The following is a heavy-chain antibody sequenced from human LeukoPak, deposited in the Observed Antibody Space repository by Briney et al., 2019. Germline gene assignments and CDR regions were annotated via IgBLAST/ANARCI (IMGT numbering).Heavy chain of an antibody. D-gene: IGHD1-26*01. CDR2: ITGSVGTT. CDR3: AKGGSGSYLSYYYYYMDV. J-gene: IGHJ6*03. CDR1: GFTFNIYA. V-gene: IGHV3-23*01. Sequence: GGSLRLSCAASGFTFNIYAMSWVRQAPGKGLEWVSTITGSVGTTYYADSVTGRFTISRDNSKNTLYLQMNSLRAEDTAVYYCAKGGSGSYLSYYYYYMDVWGKGTTVTVSS.